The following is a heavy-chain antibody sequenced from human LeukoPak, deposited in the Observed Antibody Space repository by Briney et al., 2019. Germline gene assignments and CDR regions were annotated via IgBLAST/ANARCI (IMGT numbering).Heavy chain of an antibody. CDR1: GDSISSYY. Sequence: SETLSLTCTVSGDSISSYYWSWIRQPPGKGLEWIGYISYSGSTNYNPSLKSRVTISVDTSKNQFSLKLSSVTAADTAVYYCARHVSRGYSYGRYYFDYWGQGTLVTVSS. J-gene: IGHJ4*02. V-gene: IGHV4-59*08. CDR3: ARHVSRGYSYGRYYFDY. CDR2: ISYSGST. D-gene: IGHD5-18*01.